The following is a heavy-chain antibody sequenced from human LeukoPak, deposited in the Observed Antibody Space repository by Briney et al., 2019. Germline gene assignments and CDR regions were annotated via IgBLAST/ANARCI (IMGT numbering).Heavy chain of an antibody. Sequence: SETLSLTCTVSGGSISSSSYYWGWIRQPPGKGLEWIGSIYYSGSTYYNPSLKSRVTISVDTSKNQFSLNLSSVTPADTAFYYCARVRSAAAEYYFDYWGQGTLVTVSS. D-gene: IGHD6-13*01. V-gene: IGHV4-39*07. CDR2: IYYSGST. CDR1: GGSISSSSYY. J-gene: IGHJ4*02. CDR3: ARVRSAAAEYYFDY.